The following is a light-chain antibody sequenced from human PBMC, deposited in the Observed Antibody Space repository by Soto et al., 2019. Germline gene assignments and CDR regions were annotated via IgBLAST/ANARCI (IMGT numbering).Light chain of an antibody. J-gene: IGKJ1*01. CDR3: QQYGSSPQT. Sequence: DIQMTQSPSSLSASVGDRVTITCRASQSISSYLNWYQQKPGKAPKLLIYAASSLQSGVPSRFSGSGSGTDFTLTISSLQPEDFAVYFCQQYGSSPQTFGQGTKVEIK. CDR2: AAS. V-gene: IGKV1-39*01. CDR1: QSISSY.